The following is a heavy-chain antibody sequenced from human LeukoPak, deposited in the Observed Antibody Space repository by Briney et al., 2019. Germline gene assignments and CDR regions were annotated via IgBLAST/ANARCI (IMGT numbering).Heavy chain of an antibody. CDR3: ARARMGDYTSFDY. CDR1: GGSISSGSYF. V-gene: IGHV4-61*02. Sequence: SQTLSLTCTVSGGSISSGSYFWNWIRQPAGKGLEWIGRIYTRGSTNYNPSLKSRVTISVDTSKNQFSLKLSSVTAADTAVYYCARARMGDYTSFDYWGQGTLVTVSS. D-gene: IGHD4-17*01. CDR2: IYTRGST. J-gene: IGHJ4*02.